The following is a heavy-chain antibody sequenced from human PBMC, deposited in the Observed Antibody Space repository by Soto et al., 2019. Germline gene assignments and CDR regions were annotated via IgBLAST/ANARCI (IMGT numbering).Heavy chain of an antibody. CDR1: GGSISSGGYS. Sequence: QLQLQESGSGLVKPSQTLSLTCAVSGGSISSGGYSWSWIRHPPGKGLEWIGYIYHSWSTYYHPSLKRRVHISVDSSKHQFSLKLSSVTAADTDVYHCATDPGYWGQGTLVTVSS. V-gene: IGHV4-30-2*01. J-gene: IGHJ4*02. CDR2: IYHSWST. CDR3: ATDPGY.